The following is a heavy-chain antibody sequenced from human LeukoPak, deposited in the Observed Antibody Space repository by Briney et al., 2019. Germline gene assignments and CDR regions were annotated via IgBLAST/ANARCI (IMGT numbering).Heavy chain of an antibody. D-gene: IGHD5-18*01. CDR2: IIPIFGTA. Sequence: ASVKVSCKASGGTFSSYAISWVRRAPGQGLEWMGRIIPIFGTANYAQKFQGRVTITADKSTSTAYMELSSLRSEDTAVYYCARGTGYSYGLGYWGQGTLVTVSS. CDR3: ARGTGYSYGLGY. V-gene: IGHV1-69*06. J-gene: IGHJ4*02. CDR1: GGTFSSYA.